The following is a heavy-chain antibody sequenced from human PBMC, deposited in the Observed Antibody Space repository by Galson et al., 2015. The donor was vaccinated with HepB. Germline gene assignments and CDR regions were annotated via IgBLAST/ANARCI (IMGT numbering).Heavy chain of an antibody. D-gene: IGHD2-2*02. V-gene: IGHV3-74*01. Sequence: SLRLSCAASGFSFSSYWMHWVRQVPGKGLVWVSRINRDGSSTDYADFVQGRFTISRDNAKNTLYLQMNSLRADDTAVYYCASHPYTVGYWGQGTLVTVSS. CDR2: INRDGSST. CDR1: GFSFSSYW. J-gene: IGHJ4*02. CDR3: ASHPYTVGY.